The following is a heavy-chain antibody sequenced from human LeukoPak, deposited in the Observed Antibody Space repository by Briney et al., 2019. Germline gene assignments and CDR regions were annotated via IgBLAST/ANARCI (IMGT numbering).Heavy chain of an antibody. Sequence: GGSLRLSCAASGFTFSSYSMNWVRQAPGKGLEWVSSISSSSSYIYYADSVKGRFTISRDNAENSLYLQMNSLRAEDTAVYYCARDVYCTNTVCYFDSWGQGTLVTVSS. CDR3: ARDVYCTNTVCYFDS. J-gene: IGHJ4*02. CDR2: ISSSSSYI. CDR1: GFTFSSYS. D-gene: IGHD2-8*01. V-gene: IGHV3-21*01.